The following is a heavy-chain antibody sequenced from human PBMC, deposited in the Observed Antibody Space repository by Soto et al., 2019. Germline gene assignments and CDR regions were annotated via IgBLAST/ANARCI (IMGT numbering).Heavy chain of an antibody. CDR1: GGSISSYY. J-gene: IGHJ4*02. CDR2: IYYSGST. V-gene: IGHV4-59*08. CDR3: ARRYGSCFDY. Sequence: QVQLQESGPGLVKPSETLSLTCTVSGGSISSYYWSWIRQPRGKGLEWIGYIYYSGSTNYNPSLKSRVTTSVDTSKNQFSLKLSSVTAADTAVYYGARRYGSCFDYWGQGTLVTVSS. D-gene: IGHD5-18*01.